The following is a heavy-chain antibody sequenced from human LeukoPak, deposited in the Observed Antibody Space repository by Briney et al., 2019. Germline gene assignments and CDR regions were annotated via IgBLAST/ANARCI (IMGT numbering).Heavy chain of an antibody. CDR1: GFTFNNYA. Sequence: GGSLRLSCAASGFTFNNYAIHWVRQAPGKGLEWVAIISFDGGNKYYADSVKGRFTISRDNSKNTLYLQMNSLRAEDTAVYYCARDGIVGSPLFKFDYWGQGNLVTVSS. CDR3: ARDGIVGSPLFKFDY. V-gene: IGHV3-30-3*01. J-gene: IGHJ4*02. D-gene: IGHD1-26*01. CDR2: ISFDGGNK.